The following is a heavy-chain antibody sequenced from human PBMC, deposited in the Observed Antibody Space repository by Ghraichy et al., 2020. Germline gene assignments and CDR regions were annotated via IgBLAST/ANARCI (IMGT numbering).Heavy chain of an antibody. CDR1: GFIFSGYW. V-gene: IGHV3-7*01. Sequence: GGSLRLSCAASGFIFSGYWMSWVRQAPGKGPEWVANIKKDGSEIYYVDSVKGRFTISRDNAKNSLYLQMNSLRAEDTAVYYCARDLGGGWYFDYWGQGALVTVSS. J-gene: IGHJ4*02. D-gene: IGHD6-19*01. CDR3: ARDLGGGWYFDY. CDR2: IKKDGSEI.